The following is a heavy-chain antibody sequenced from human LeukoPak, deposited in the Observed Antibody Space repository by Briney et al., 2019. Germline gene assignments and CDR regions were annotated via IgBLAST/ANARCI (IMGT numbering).Heavy chain of an antibody. CDR2: IYYSGST. CDR1: GGSISSGGYY. Sequence: SQTLSLTCTVSGGSISSGGYYWSWIRQLPGKGLEWIGYIYYSGSTYYNPSLKSRVTISVDTSKNQFSLKLSSVTAADTAVYYCAREVRLAIGAADYWGQGTLVTVSS. D-gene: IGHD5-12*01. CDR3: AREVRLAIGAADY. V-gene: IGHV4-31*03. J-gene: IGHJ4*02.